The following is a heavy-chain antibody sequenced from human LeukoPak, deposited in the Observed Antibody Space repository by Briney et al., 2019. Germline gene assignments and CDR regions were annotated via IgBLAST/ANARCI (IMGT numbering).Heavy chain of an antibody. CDR3: ARAIEYYYGSGSYWNWFDP. V-gene: IGHV4-34*01. J-gene: IGHJ5*02. CDR2: INHSGST. D-gene: IGHD3-10*01. Sequence: SETLSLTCAVYGGSFSGYYWSWIRQPPGKGLEWIGEINHSGSTNYNPSLKSRVTISVDTSKNQFSLKLSSVTAADTAVYYCARAIEYYYGSGSYWNWFDPWDQGTLVTVSS. CDR1: GGSFSGYY.